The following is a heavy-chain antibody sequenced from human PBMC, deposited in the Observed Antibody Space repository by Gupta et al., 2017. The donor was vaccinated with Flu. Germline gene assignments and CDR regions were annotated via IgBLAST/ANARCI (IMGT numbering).Heavy chain of an antibody. Sequence: EVQLVESGGGLVKPGGSLRLSCVASGLTFNTAWMTWVRQAPGKGLEWVGNIKSKYDVGTTDYAAPVKGRFTISRDDSKNTVYLQMDSLKIEDTAVYSCITGLCDTTRCHWDDAFYVWGQGTRVTVSS. D-gene: IGHD2-2*01. J-gene: IGHJ3*01. CDR2: IKSKYDVGTT. CDR1: GLTFNTAW. CDR3: ITGLCDTTRCHWDDAFYV. V-gene: IGHV3-15*01.